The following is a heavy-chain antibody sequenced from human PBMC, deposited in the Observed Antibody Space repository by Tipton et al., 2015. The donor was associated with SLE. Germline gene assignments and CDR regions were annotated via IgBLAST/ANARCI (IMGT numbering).Heavy chain of an antibody. Sequence: TLSLTCAVSGGSISSTDWWSWVRQPPGKGLEWIGEIYHSGTTNYNPSLRSRVTISVDKSRNQFSLKLSSLTVADTAVYYCARAASIEAAGCFDLWGRGTLVTVSS. CDR1: GGSISSTDW. J-gene: IGHJ2*01. D-gene: IGHD6-13*01. CDR3: ARAASIEAAGCFDL. V-gene: IGHV4-4*02. CDR2: IYHSGTT.